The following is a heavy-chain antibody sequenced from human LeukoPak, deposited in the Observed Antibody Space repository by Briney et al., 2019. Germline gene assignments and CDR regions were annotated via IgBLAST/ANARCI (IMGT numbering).Heavy chain of an antibody. J-gene: IGHJ4*02. CDR2: IYSGDTT. V-gene: IGHV3-53*01. CDR3: ARAGYSSTWYGDAYYFDY. D-gene: IGHD6-13*01. Sequence: GGSLRLSCAASGFTVSSNYMSWVRQAPGKGLECVSVIYSGDTTYYADSVKGRFTISRDNSKNTLYLQMNSLRAEDTAVYYCARAGYSSTWYGDAYYFDYWGQGTLVSVSS. CDR1: GFTVSSNY.